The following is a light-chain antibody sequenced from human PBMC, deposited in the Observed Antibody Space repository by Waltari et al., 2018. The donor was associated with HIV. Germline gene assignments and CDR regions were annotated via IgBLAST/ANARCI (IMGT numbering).Light chain of an antibody. J-gene: IGLJ2*01. CDR3: CSYAGTYTFVV. Sequence: QSALTQPRSLSGSPGPSVTISCTGTSSYVGSYQYVTWYQHHHGKAPNLRLYYVSERPSGVPDRFSGSKSGNTASLTISGLQAEDEADYYCCSYAGTYTFVVFGGGTKLTVL. V-gene: IGLV2-11*01. CDR2: YVS. CDR1: SSYVGSYQY.